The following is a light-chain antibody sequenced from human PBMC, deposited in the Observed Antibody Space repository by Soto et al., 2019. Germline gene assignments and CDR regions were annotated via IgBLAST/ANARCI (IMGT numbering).Light chain of an antibody. V-gene: IGKV3D-11*01. J-gene: IGKJ4*01. CDR1: QGVSSY. CDR3: QQRSNWPALT. CDR2: DAS. Sequence: EIVLTQSPATLSLSPGERATLSCRASQGVSSYLAWYQQKPGQAPRLLIYDASNRATGIPARFSGSGPGTDFTLTISSLEPADFVVYYCQQRSNWPALTFGGGTKVEIK.